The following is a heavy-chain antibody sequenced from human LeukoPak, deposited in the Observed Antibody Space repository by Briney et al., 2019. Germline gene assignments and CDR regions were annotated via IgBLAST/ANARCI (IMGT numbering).Heavy chain of an antibody. CDR1: GFTFDDYA. Sequence: GSLRLSCAASGFTFDDYAMHWVRQAPGKGLEWVSFISGDGSSSYYAESVKGRFTISRDNSKNSPYLQMNSLRAEDTALYYCAKDREHTGYDSWGQGTLVTVSS. D-gene: IGHD5-12*01. V-gene: IGHV3-43*02. CDR2: ISGDGSSS. J-gene: IGHJ5*02. CDR3: AKDREHTGYDS.